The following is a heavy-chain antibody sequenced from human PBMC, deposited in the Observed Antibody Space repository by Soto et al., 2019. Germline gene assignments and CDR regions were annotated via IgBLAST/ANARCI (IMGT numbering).Heavy chain of an antibody. CDR3: ATHILTGYYYYFYMDV. Sequence: QVQLVQSGAEVKKPGASVKVSCKASGYTFANYAIQWVRQAPGQRLEWMGWINAGNGNIEYSQRFQGRVTITRETSATTGYMELSSLRSEDTAVYYCATHILTGYYYYFYMDVWGKGTTVTVSS. CDR2: INAGNGNI. V-gene: IGHV1-3*01. D-gene: IGHD3-9*01. CDR1: GYTFANYA. J-gene: IGHJ6*03.